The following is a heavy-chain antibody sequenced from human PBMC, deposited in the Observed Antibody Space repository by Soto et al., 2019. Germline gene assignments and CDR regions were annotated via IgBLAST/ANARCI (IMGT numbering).Heavy chain of an antibody. CDR2: ISYDGNYK. D-gene: IGHD5-18*01. CDR1: GFTFSTYD. J-gene: IGHJ6*02. Sequence: ESGGGVVQPGRSLRLSCSASGFTFSTYDIHWVRQAPGKGLEWVAVISYDGNYKYYAESVRGRFPISRDNSKNTLYLQMSSLRAEDTAVYYCAKGRLGRYNYDSSRYHYGMDVWGQGTTVTVSS. V-gene: IGHV3-30*18. CDR3: AKGRLGRYNYDSSRYHYGMDV.